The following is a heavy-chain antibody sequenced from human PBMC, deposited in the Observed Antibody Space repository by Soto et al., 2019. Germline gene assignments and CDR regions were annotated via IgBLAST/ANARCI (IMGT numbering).Heavy chain of an antibody. CDR1: GYSFTSYW. CDR3: ARRSGGYYTGSYYYYMDV. D-gene: IGHD3-3*01. CDR2: IYPGDSDT. Sequence: PGESLKISCKGSGYSFTSYWIGWVRQMPGKGLEWMGIIYPGDSDTRYSPSFQGQVTISADKSISTAYLQWSSLKASDTAMYYCARRSGGYYTGSYYYYMDVWGKGTTVTVSS. V-gene: IGHV5-51*01. J-gene: IGHJ6*03.